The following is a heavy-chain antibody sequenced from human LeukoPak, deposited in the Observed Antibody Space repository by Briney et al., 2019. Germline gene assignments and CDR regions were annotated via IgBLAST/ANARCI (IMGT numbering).Heavy chain of an antibody. J-gene: IGHJ4*02. CDR1: GYTFSGYY. V-gene: IGHV1-2*02. CDR3: ARADGSAWPTGEFDY. CDR2: INPNSGGT. D-gene: IGHD6-19*01. Sequence: ASVKVSCKASGYTFSGYYMHWVRQAPGQGLEWMGWINPNSGGTNYVQKFQGRVTMTRDTSISTAYMDLSRLRSEDTAVYFCARADGSAWPTGEFDYWGQGTLVTVSS.